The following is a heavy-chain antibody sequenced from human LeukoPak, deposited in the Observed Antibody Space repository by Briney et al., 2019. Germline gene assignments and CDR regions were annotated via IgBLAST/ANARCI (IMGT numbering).Heavy chain of an antibody. V-gene: IGHV1-2*02. J-gene: IGHJ6*03. Sequence: ASVKVSCKASGYTFTGYYMHWVRQAPGQGLEWMGWINPNSGGTNYAQKFQGRVTMTKDTSISTAYMELSRLRSDDTAVYYCARQVDRYYYYYMDVWGKGTTVTISS. CDR1: GYTFTGYY. D-gene: IGHD2-15*01. CDR2: INPNSGGT. CDR3: ARQVDRYYYYYMDV.